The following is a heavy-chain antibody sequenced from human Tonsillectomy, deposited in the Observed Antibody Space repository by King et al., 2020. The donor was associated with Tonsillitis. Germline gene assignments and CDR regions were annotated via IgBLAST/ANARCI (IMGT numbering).Heavy chain of an antibody. CDR3: ARRDGALDYYYYGMDV. D-gene: IGHD4-17*01. CDR2: ISFDGTYK. V-gene: IGHV3-30-3*01. CDR1: GFTFSSYA. J-gene: IGHJ6*02. Sequence: VQLQESGGGVVQPGRSLRLSCAASGFTFSSYAMHWVRQAPGKGLEWEAPISFDGTYKSYADPVKGRFTISRDNSKNTVYLQMNSLRAEDTAVYYCARRDGALDYYYYGMDVWGQGTTVTVSS.